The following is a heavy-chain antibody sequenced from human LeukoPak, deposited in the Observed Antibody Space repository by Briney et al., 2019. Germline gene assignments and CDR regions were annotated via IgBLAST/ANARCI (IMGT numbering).Heavy chain of an antibody. CDR2: ISYDGSNK. J-gene: IGHJ3*02. Sequence: PGRSLRISCAASGFTFSSYAMQWVRQAPGKGLEWVAVISYDGSNKYYVVSVKGRFTISRDIFKNTLYLQMNSLRAEDAAVYYCARPGDSSGSDAFDIWGQGTMVTVSS. CDR3: ARPGDSSGSDAFDI. CDR1: GFTFSSYA. V-gene: IGHV3-30*04. D-gene: IGHD3-22*01.